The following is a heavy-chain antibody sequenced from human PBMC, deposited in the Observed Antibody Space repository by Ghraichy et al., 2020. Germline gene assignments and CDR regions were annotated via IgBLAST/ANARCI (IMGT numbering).Heavy chain of an antibody. Sequence: GGSLRLSCTASGFSFSGAAMHWVRQASGKGLEWVGRIRSRANSYATEYAASVKGRFTISRDDSKNKAYLQMNSLNTEDTAVYYCSTYDSDQRFDFWGQGTLVTVSS. CDR3: STYDSDQRFDF. V-gene: IGHV3-73*01. D-gene: IGHD3-22*01. J-gene: IGHJ4*02. CDR1: GFSFSGAA. CDR2: IRSRANSYAT.